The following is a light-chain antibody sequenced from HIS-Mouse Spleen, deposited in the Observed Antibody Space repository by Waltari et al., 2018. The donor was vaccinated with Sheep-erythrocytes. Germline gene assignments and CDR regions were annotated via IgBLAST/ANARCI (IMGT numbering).Light chain of an antibody. Sequence: QSALTQPRSVSGSPGQSVTIPCPGTSSDVGGYNYVSCYQQYPGKAPKLMIYDASKRPSGVPDRFSGSKSGNTASLTISGLQAEDEADYYCCSYAGSYNHVFATGTKVTVL. CDR3: CSYAGSYNHV. J-gene: IGLJ1*01. CDR2: DAS. CDR1: SSDVGGYNY. V-gene: IGLV2-11*01.